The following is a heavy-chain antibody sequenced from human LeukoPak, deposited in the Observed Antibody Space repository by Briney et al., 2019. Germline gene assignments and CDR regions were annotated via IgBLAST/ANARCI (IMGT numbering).Heavy chain of an antibody. CDR3: AKDDNLSRYSYGYGELENDFDY. CDR2: ISYDGSNK. V-gene: IGHV3-30*04. D-gene: IGHD5-18*01. Sequence: GRSLRLSCAASGFTFSSYAIHWVRQAPGKGLEWVAVISYDGSNKYYADSVKGRFTISRDNSKNTLYLQMNSLRAEDTAVYYCAKDDNLSRYSYGYGELENDFDYWGQGTLVTVSS. J-gene: IGHJ4*02. CDR1: GFTFSSYA.